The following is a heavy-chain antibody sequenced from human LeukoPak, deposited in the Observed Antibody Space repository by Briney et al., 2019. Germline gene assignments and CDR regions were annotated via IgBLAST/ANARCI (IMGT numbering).Heavy chain of an antibody. J-gene: IGHJ4*02. V-gene: IGHV3-30*04. D-gene: IGHD6-13*01. CDR2: ISYDGSNK. Sequence: GGSLRLSCAASGFTFSSYAMHWVRQAPGKGLEWVAVISYDGSNKYCADSVKGRFTISRDNSKNTLYLQMNSLRAEDTAVYYCASIAAAGSSFDYWGQGTLVTVSS. CDR1: GFTFSSYA. CDR3: ASIAAAGSSFDY.